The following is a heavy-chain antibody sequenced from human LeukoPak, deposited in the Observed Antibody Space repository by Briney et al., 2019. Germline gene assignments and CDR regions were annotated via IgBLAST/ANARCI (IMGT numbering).Heavy chain of an antibody. Sequence: ASVTVSCKASGGTFSSYAISWVRQAPGQGLGWMGIIDPSGGSTSYAQKFQGRLTMTRDTSTSTVYMELSSLRSEDTAVYYCARDSQLQQLGNIDYWGPGTLVTVSS. CDR3: ARDSQLQQLGNIDY. J-gene: IGHJ4*02. CDR1: GGTFSSYA. D-gene: IGHD6-13*01. V-gene: IGHV1-46*01. CDR2: IDPSGGST.